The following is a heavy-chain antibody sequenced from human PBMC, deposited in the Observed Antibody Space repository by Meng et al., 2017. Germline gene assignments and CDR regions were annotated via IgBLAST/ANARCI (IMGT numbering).Heavy chain of an antibody. J-gene: IGHJ4*02. Sequence: SLKISCAASGFTFDDYAMHWVRQAPGKGLEWVSGISWNSGSIGYADSVKGRFTISRDNAKNSLYLQMNSLRAEDTAVYYCARVRASLGPTTADYWGQGTLVTVSS. CDR1: GFTFDDYA. V-gene: IGHV3-9*01. CDR2: ISWNSGSI. CDR3: ARVRASLGPTTADY. D-gene: IGHD2/OR15-2a*01.